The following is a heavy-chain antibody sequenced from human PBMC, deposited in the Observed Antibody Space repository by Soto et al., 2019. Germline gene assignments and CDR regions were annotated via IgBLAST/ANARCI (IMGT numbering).Heavy chain of an antibody. CDR3: AKGRSYYYYYGVDV. CDR1: GFTFSSYA. J-gene: IGHJ6*02. CDR2: ISYDGSNK. Sequence: GGSLRLSCAASGFTFSSYAMHWVRQVPGKGLEWVAVISYDGSNKYYADSVKGRFTISRDNSKSTLYLQMNSLRAEDTALYYCAKGRSYYYYYGVDVWGQGTTVTVSS. V-gene: IGHV3-30-3*01.